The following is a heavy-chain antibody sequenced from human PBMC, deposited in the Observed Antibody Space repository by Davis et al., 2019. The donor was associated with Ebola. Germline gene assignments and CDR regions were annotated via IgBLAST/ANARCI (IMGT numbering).Heavy chain of an antibody. J-gene: IGHJ4*02. V-gene: IGHV5-51*01. D-gene: IGHD4-17*01. Sequence: GESLKISCKGSGYNFSTHWIGWVRQKPEKGLEWMGIIFPSDSDTRYSPSFQGQVTVSADKSISTAYLQWSSLKASDTAMYYCARLREYGRFDYWGQGTLVTVSS. CDR1: GYNFSTHW. CDR3: ARLREYGRFDY. CDR2: IFPSDSDT.